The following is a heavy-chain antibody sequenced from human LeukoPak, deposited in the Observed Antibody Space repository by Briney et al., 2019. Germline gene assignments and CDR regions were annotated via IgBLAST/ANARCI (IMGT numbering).Heavy chain of an antibody. D-gene: IGHD7-27*01. CDR2: IYYSGST. Sequence: SETLSLTCTASGGSISSYYWSWIRQPPGKGLEWIGYIYYSGSTNYNPSLKSRVTISVDTSKNQFSLKLSSVTAADTAVYYCARRSTGDWIWYFDLWGRGTLVTVSS. CDR1: GGSISSYY. CDR3: ARRSTGDWIWYFDL. J-gene: IGHJ2*01. V-gene: IGHV4-59*08.